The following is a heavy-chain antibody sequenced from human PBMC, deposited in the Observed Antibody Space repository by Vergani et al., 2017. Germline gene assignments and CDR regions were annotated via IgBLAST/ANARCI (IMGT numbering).Heavy chain of an antibody. Sequence: QVHLVESGGGVVQPGRSLRLSCVVSGFTSSYYGMHWVRQAPGKGLEGVAVISYDGTQKYYADSVKGRFTISRDNSKSTLYLQINSLRTEHTAVYYCATKSCGTPGCQIGYFREWGQGTLVTVSS. CDR1: GFTSSYYG. CDR3: ATKSCGTPGCQIGYFRE. D-gene: IGHD1-1*01. J-gene: IGHJ1*01. V-gene: IGHV3-30*03. CDR2: ISYDGTQK.